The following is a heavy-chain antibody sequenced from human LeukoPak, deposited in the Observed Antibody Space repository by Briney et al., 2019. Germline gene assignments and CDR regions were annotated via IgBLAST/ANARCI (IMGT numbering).Heavy chain of an antibody. CDR3: ARLAAAGTFDY. V-gene: IGHV3-21*01. D-gene: IGHD6-13*01. CDR2: ISSSSSYI. J-gene: IGHJ4*02. CDR1: GFTFSSYS. Sequence: RSGRSLRLSCAASGFTFSSYSMNWVRQAPGKGLEWVSSISSSSSYIYYADSVKGRFTISRDNAKNSLYLQMNSLRAEDTAVYYCARLAAAGTFDYWGQGTLVTVSS.